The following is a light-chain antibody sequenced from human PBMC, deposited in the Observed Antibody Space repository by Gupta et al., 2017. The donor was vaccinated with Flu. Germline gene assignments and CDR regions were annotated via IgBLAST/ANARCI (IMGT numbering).Light chain of an antibody. CDR3: QSYDSSLSGSRV. CDR2: GNS. J-gene: IGLJ3*02. Sequence: QSVLTPPPSVSRAPGQRVTILRTGRSSNIGAGYDVHWYQQLPGTAPKLLIYGNSNRPSGVPDRFSGSKSGTSASLAITGLQAEDEADYYCQSYDSSLSGSRVFGGGTKLTVL. V-gene: IGLV1-40*01. CDR1: SSNIGAGYD.